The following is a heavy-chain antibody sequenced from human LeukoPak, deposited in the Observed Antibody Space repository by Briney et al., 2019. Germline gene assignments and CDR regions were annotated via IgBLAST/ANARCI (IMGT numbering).Heavy chain of an antibody. CDR2: IRSKANSYAT. D-gene: IGHD6-13*01. Sequence: GGSLRLSCATSGFTFSGSAMHWVRQASGKGLEWVGRIRSKANSYATAYAASVKGRFTISRDDSKNTAYLQMNSLRAEDTALYYCAKGQPTRYSSSWYFDYWGQGTLVTVSS. CDR1: GFTFSGSA. V-gene: IGHV3-73*01. J-gene: IGHJ4*02. CDR3: AKGQPTRYSSSWYFDY.